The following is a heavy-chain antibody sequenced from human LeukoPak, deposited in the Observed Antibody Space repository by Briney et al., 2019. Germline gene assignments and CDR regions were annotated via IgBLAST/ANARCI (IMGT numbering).Heavy chain of an antibody. J-gene: IGHJ6*02. V-gene: IGHV3-49*04. Sequence: GGSLRLSCTASGFTFGDYAMSWVRQAPGKGLEWVGFIRNLAYGGAPEYAASERGRFTISRDKYKSIAYLQMNSLETEDTGIYYCTSDTGSYLAYYGLDVWGQGTTVTVSS. CDR3: TSDTGSYLAYYGLDV. CDR1: GFTFGDYA. D-gene: IGHD1-26*01. CDR2: IRNLAYGGAP.